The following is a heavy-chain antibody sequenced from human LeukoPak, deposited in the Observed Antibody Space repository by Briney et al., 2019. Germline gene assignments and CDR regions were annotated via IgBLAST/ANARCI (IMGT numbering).Heavy chain of an antibody. Sequence: ASVKVSCKASGFTFTSSAMQWVRQARGQRLEWIGWIVVGSGNTNYAQKFQERVTITRDMSTSTAYMELSSLRSEDTAVYYCAAAPDYDSSGYYPFSFDYWGQGTLVTVSS. D-gene: IGHD3-22*01. V-gene: IGHV1-58*02. CDR1: GFTFTSSA. J-gene: IGHJ4*02. CDR3: AAAPDYDSSGYYPFSFDY. CDR2: IVVGSGNT.